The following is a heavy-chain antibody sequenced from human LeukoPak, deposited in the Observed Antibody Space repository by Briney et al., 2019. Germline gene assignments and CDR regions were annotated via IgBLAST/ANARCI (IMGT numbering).Heavy chain of an antibody. J-gene: IGHJ4*02. D-gene: IGHD1-26*01. Sequence: SQSLSLTCATSGVTVTTYSVDWNCNAPSPWRGLDSPVSTDYRSKWYEDYAVSVRSQITINPDTSKNQFSLQPTTVTPEATAVYYCARGWNSGNFWYGGEGTLVTVSS. CDR3: ARGWNSGNFWY. V-gene: IGHV6-1*01. CDR1: GVTVTTYSVD. CDR2: TDYRSKWYE.